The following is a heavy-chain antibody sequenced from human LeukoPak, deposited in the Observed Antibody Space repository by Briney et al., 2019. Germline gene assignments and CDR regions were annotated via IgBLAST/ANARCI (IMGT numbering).Heavy chain of an antibody. V-gene: IGHV3-33*01. CDR2: IWYDGSNK. CDR1: GFTFSSYG. J-gene: IGHJ4*02. D-gene: IGHD2-2*01. CDR3: ARGAVVVVPAAMQYYFDY. Sequence: PGRSLRLSCAASGFTFSSYGMHWVRQAPGKGLEWVAVIWYDGSNKYYADSVKGRFTISRDNSKNTLYLKMNSLRAEDTAVYYCARGAVVVVPAAMQYYFDYWGQGTLVTVSS.